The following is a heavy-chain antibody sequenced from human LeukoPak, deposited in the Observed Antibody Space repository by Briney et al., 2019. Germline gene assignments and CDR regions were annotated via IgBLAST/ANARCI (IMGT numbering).Heavy chain of an antibody. V-gene: IGHV3-23*01. CDR3: AKDLRVAAAGTSDY. Sequence: QTGGSLRLSCAASGFTFSSYAMSWVRQAPGKGLEWVSAISGSGGSTYYADSVKGRFTISRDNSKNTLYLQMNSLRAEDTAVYYCAKDLRVAAAGTSDYWGQGTLVTVSS. D-gene: IGHD6-13*01. CDR2: ISGSGGST. J-gene: IGHJ4*02. CDR1: GFTFSSYA.